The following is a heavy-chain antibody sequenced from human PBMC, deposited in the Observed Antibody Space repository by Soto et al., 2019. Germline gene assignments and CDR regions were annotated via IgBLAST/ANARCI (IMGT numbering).Heavy chain of an antibody. V-gene: IGHV3-13*01. CDR2: IGTAGDT. CDR3: ARGRSKYYYDSSGYYYWFDP. CDR1: GFTFSSYD. D-gene: IGHD3-22*01. J-gene: IGHJ5*02. Sequence: GGSLRLSCAASGFTFSSYDMHWVRQATGKGLEWVSAIGTAGDTYYPGSVKGRFTISRENAKNSLYLQMNSLRAGDTAVYYCARGRSKYYYDSSGYYYWFDPWGQGTLVTVSS.